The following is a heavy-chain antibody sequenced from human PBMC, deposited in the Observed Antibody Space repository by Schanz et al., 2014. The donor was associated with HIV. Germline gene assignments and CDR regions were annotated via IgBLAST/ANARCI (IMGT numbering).Heavy chain of an antibody. V-gene: IGHV3-30*02. CDR2: IWFDGSNK. CDR1: GLPFSTYA. J-gene: IGHJ4*02. D-gene: IGHD1-20*01. Sequence: VQLLESGGGLVQPGGSLRLSCTASGLPFSTYAMSWVRQAPGKGLEWVAVIWFDGSNKNYADSVKGRFTISRDNSKNTLFLQMNSLRAEDTAMYYCAKDQGDVTGTPFDYWGQGTLVTVS. CDR3: AKDQGDVTGTPFDY.